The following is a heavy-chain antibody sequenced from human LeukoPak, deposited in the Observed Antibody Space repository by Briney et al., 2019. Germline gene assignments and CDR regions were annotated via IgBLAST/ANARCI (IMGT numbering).Heavy chain of an antibody. CDR3: ARVGAPAAYYQYHYYMDV. D-gene: IGHD6-13*01. CDR2: ISYDGTIK. J-gene: IGHJ6*03. Sequence: PGGSLRLSCAASGFTFSSYAMHWVRQSPGKGLEWVAVISYDGTIKYYADSVKGRFTISRDNSKNTLYLQMSSLRVEDTSVYYCARVGAPAAYYQYHYYMDVWGKGIVVTVSS. CDR1: GFTFSSYA. V-gene: IGHV3-30-3*01.